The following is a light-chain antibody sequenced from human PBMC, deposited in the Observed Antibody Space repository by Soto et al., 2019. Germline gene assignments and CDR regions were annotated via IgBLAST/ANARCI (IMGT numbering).Light chain of an antibody. V-gene: IGKV1-33*01. CDR2: DAS. CDR3: QQYDILLT. CDR1: QDIATN. Sequence: DIQMTQSPSSLSASVGDRVTITCQASQDIATNLNWFQQKPGKAPKLLLYDASDLQTGVPSRFSGRGSATHFTFTISSLQPEDVATYYCQQYDILLTFGGGTRVEI. J-gene: IGKJ4*01.